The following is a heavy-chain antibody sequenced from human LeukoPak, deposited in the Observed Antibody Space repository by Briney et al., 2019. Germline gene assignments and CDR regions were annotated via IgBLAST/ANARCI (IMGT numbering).Heavy chain of an antibody. V-gene: IGHV4-34*01. CDR1: GGSFSGYY. Sequence: PSETLSLTCAVYGGSFSGYYWSWIRQPPGKGLEWIGEINHSGSTNYNPSLKSRVTTSVDTSKNQFSLELSSVTAADTAVYYCARGRRSGGSHLDYWGQGTLVTVSS. CDR2: INHSGST. J-gene: IGHJ4*02. D-gene: IGHD2-15*01. CDR3: ARGRRSGGSHLDY.